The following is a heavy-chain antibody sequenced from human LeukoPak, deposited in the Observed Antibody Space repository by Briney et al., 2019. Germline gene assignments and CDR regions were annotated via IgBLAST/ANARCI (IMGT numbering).Heavy chain of an antibody. J-gene: IGHJ6*02. CDR1: GFGFSTSW. CDR2: IKQDGSEK. D-gene: IGHD2/OR15-2a*01. CDR3: TSLSNSYGMDV. V-gene: IGHV3-7*01. Sequence: PGGSLRLSCAASGFGFSTSWMCWVRQAPGKGLEWVANIKQDGSEKYYVDSVKGRFTISRDNAKNSVYLQMNSLRDEDTAVYYCTSLSNSYGMDVWGQGTTATVSS.